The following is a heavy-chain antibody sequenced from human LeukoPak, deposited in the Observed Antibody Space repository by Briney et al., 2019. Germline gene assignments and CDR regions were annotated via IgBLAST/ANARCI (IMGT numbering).Heavy chain of an antibody. D-gene: IGHD2-15*01. CDR1: GGSISSHY. CDR3: ARSGYCSGGSCWDAFDI. CDR2: IYYSGST. Sequence: SETPSVTCTVSGGSISSHYWSWIRQPPGKGLELIGYIYYSGSTNYNPSLKSRVTISVDTSKNQFSLKLSSVTAADTAVYYCARSGYCSGGSCWDAFDIWGQGTMVTVSS. V-gene: IGHV4-59*11. J-gene: IGHJ3*02.